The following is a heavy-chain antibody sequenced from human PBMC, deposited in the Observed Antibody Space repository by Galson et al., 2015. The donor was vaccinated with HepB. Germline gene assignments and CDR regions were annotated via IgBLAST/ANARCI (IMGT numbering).Heavy chain of an antibody. Sequence: SLRLSCAASGFTFSSYAMSWVRQAPGKGLEWVSAISGSGGSTYYADSVKGRFTISRDNSKNTLYLQMNSLRAEDTAVYYCAKDRSTIFGVVTLLMDGMDVWGQGTTVTVSS. V-gene: IGHV3-23*01. J-gene: IGHJ6*02. CDR2: ISGSGGST. CDR3: AKDRSTIFGVVTLLMDGMDV. D-gene: IGHD3-3*01. CDR1: GFTFSSYA.